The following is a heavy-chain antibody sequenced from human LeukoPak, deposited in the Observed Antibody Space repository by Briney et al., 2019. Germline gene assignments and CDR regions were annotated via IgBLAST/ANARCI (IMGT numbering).Heavy chain of an antibody. Sequence: GGSLRLSCAASGFTFSSYAMSWVRQAPGKGLEWVSAISGSGGSTYYADSVKGRFTISRDNSKNTLYLQMNSLRAEDTALYYCAKGGTGSLSGSYGYWGQGTLVTVSS. V-gene: IGHV3-23*01. CDR3: AKGGTGSLSGSYGY. CDR1: GFTFSSYA. D-gene: IGHD1-26*01. J-gene: IGHJ4*02. CDR2: ISGSGGST.